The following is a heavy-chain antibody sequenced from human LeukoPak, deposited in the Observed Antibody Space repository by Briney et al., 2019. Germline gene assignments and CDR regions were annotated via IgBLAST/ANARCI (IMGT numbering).Heavy chain of an antibody. CDR1: GFSFSSYW. J-gene: IGHJ4*02. D-gene: IGHD2-15*01. CDR2: ISTDGMST. Sequence: GGSRRLSCAASGFSFSSYWMHWVRQPPGKGLVWVSRISTDGMSTAYADSVKGRFTISRDNAKNTLYLQMNSLRAEDTAVYYCARDGGGLAYWGQGTLVTASS. V-gene: IGHV3-74*01. CDR3: ARDGGGLAY.